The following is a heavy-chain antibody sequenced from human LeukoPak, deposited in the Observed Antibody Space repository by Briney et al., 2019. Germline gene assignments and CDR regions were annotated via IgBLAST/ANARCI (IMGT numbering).Heavy chain of an antibody. J-gene: IGHJ4*02. D-gene: IGHD4-23*01. Sequence: GESLKISCKVSGYSFISYWIGWVRQMPDKGLESLGMIYPGDSDTGYSPSFQGLVTLSVDKSITTAYLQWSSLKASDTAIYYCARLDYAGNPFDNWGPGTLVTVSS. CDR3: ARLDYAGNPFDN. CDR2: IYPGDSDT. V-gene: IGHV5-51*01. CDR1: GYSFISYW.